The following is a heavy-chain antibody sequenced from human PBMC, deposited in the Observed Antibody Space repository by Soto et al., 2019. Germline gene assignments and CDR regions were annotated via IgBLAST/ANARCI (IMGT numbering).Heavy chain of an antibody. J-gene: IGHJ4*02. CDR3: AKDAPYRRYYGSGSYIGY. D-gene: IGHD3-10*01. Sequence: PVGSLRLSCAASGFTFSSYGMHWVRQAPGKGLEWVAVISYDGSNKYYAYSVKGRFTISRDNSKNTLYLQMNSLRAEDTAVYYCAKDAPYRRYYGSGSYIGYWGQGTLVTV. CDR1: GFTFSSYG. CDR2: ISYDGSNK. V-gene: IGHV3-30*18.